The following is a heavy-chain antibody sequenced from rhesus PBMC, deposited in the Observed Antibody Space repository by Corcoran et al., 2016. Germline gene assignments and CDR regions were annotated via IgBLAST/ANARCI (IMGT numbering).Heavy chain of an antibody. V-gene: IGHV4S10*01. CDR1: GGSISDSYR. D-gene: IGHD3-3*01. CDR2: IYGSSTSN. Sequence: QVQLQESGPGVVKPSETLSLTCAVSGGSISDSYRWSWIRQPPGKGLEWIGYIYGSSTSNNYNPSLQDRVTISKRTSKHQFSLKLSSVTAADTAVDYCARGGLVGFLDWLLDYWGQGVLVTVSS. J-gene: IGHJ4*01. CDR3: ARGGLVGFLDWLLDY.